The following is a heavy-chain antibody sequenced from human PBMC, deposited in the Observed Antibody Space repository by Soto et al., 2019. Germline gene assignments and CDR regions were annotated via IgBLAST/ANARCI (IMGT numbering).Heavy chain of an antibody. CDR1: GFAFSDPY. CDR2: ISSSGSTI. V-gene: IGHV3-11*01. J-gene: IGHJ4*02. Sequence: QVQLVESGGGLVKSGGSLRLSCADSGFAFSDPYMSWIRQAPGKGLEWISYISSSGSTIYYADSVKGRFTISRDNAKKSLYLQIDSLTADDTAVYYCARGGASVTTPFDYWGQGTQVTVSS. D-gene: IGHD4-17*01. CDR3: ARGGASVTTPFDY.